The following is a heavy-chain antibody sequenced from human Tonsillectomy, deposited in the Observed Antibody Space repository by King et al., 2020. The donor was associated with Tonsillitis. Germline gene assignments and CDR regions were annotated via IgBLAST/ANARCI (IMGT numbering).Heavy chain of an antibody. Sequence: VQLVESGAEVKKPGASVRVSCKASGYTFSSYDINWVRQATGQGLEWMGWMNPNSGNTGYAQKFQGRVTMTRDTSITTAYMELSNLRSEDTAVYFCARSLAMAGTLPDYWGQGTLVTVSS. D-gene: IGHD6-19*01. V-gene: IGHV1-8*01. CDR1: GYTFSSYD. J-gene: IGHJ4*02. CDR3: ARSLAMAGTLPDY. CDR2: MNPNSGNT.